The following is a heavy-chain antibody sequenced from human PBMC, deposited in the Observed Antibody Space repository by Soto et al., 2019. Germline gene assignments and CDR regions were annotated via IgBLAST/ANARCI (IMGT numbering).Heavy chain of an antibody. CDR1: GYTFTNYG. Sequence: QVQLVQSEAEVKKPGASVKVSCKASGYTFTNYGVSWVRQAPGQGLEWMGWISAYNGNTDYAQKLQGRVTMTTDTSTNTAYVELRSPRSDDTAVYYCARVGAYCTGSSCFDSWGQGTLVTVSS. J-gene: IGHJ4*02. D-gene: IGHD2-8*02. CDR3: ARVGAYCTGSSCFDS. V-gene: IGHV1-18*01. CDR2: ISAYNGNT.